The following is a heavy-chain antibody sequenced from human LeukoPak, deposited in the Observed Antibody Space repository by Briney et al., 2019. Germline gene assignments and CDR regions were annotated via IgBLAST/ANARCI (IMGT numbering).Heavy chain of an antibody. J-gene: IGHJ4*02. Sequence: GGSLRLSCAASRFTFSTYSMTWVRHAPGKGLECVSSMSSGGTYIYYTDSVRGRFTISRDNAKNSLSLVMKSLRAEDTAVYYCARDRPTGASRLFVVQWGQGTLVTVSS. CDR3: ARDRPTGASRLFVVQ. CDR1: RFTFSTYS. V-gene: IGHV3-21*01. CDR2: MSSGGTYI. D-gene: IGHD3-3*01.